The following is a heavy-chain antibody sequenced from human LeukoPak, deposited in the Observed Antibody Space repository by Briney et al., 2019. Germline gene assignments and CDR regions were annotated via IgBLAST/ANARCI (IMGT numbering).Heavy chain of an antibody. CDR3: ARRLRYFDWVHFDY. D-gene: IGHD3-9*01. CDR2: INHSGST. J-gene: IGHJ4*02. Sequence: KSSETLSLTCAVYGGSFSGYYWSWICQPPGKGLEWIGEINHSGSTNYNPSLKSRVTISVDTSKNQFSLKLSSVTAADTAVYYCARRLRYFDWVHFDYWGQGTLVTVSS. CDR1: GGSFSGYY. V-gene: IGHV4-34*01.